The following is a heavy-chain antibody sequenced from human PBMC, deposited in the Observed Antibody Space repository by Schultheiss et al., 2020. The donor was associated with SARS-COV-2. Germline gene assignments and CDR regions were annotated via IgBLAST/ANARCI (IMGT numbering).Heavy chain of an antibody. D-gene: IGHD2-2*01. CDR1: GFTFSYFG. V-gene: IGHV3-23*01. CDR3: ARVKVRVVPAAHYMDV. CDR2: ISGSGGST. Sequence: GGSLRLSCAASGFTFSYFGMHWVRQAPGKGLEWVSAISGSGGSTYYADSVKGRFTISRDNSKNTLYLQMNSLRAEDTAVYYCARVKVRVVPAAHYMDVWGKGTTVTVSS. J-gene: IGHJ6*03.